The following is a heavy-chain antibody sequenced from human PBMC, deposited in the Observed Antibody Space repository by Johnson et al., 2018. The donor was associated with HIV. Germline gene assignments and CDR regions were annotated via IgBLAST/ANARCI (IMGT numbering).Heavy chain of an antibody. CDR2: ISGSGGST. V-gene: IGHV3-23*04. Sequence: VQLVESGGGVVRPGGSLRLSCAASGFTFSSYAMSWVRQAPGKGLELVSGISGSGGSTYYADSVKGRFTISRDNSKNTLYLQMNSLSTEDTAVYYCARDLTYYNFWSGYWGDAFDIWGQGTMVTVSS. CDR1: GFTFSSYA. D-gene: IGHD3-3*01. J-gene: IGHJ3*02. CDR3: ARDLTYYNFWSGYWGDAFDI.